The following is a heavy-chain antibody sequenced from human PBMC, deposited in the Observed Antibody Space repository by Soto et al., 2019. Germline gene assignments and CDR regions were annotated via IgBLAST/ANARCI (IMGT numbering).Heavy chain of an antibody. Sequence: GGSLRLSCAASGFTFSSYAMSWVRQAPGKGLEWVSAISGSGGSTYYADSVKGRFTISRDNSKNTLYLQMNSLRAEDTAVYYFVNDKVTANYYYGMDVCGQATTVTVSS. CDR1: GFTFSSYA. D-gene: IGHD5-18*01. V-gene: IGHV3-23*01. CDR2: ISGSGGST. CDR3: VNDKVTANYYYGMDV. J-gene: IGHJ6*02.